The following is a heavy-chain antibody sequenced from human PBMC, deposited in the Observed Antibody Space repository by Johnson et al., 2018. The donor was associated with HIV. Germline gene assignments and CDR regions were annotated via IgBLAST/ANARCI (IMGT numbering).Heavy chain of an antibody. J-gene: IGHJ3*02. V-gene: IGHV3-20*04. CDR3: ARDFVAFGECTSFDI. D-gene: IGHD4-17*01. Sequence: EVQLVESGGGLVQPGGSQRLSCAASGLTCSNYCMRWVRQAPGKGLEWVSGINWNGGSKGYAGSAKGRFTTSSNNARNSLYLQMNRLRADDTALYYCARDFVAFGECTSFDIWGQGTRVTVSS. CDR2: INWNGGSK. CDR1: GLTCSNYC.